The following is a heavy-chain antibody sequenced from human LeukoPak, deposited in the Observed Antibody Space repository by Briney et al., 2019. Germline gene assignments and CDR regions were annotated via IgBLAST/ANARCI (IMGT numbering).Heavy chain of an antibody. D-gene: IGHD5-12*01. Sequence: GGSLRLSCAASGFTFSSYWMHWVRQAPGKGLVWVSRINNDGSSISYAGSVKGRFTISRDNAKNTLYLQMNSLRAEDTAVYYCARDLGSVATSYDYWGQGTLVTVSS. V-gene: IGHV3-74*01. J-gene: IGHJ4*02. CDR2: INNDGSSI. CDR3: ARDLGSVATSYDY. CDR1: GFTFSSYW.